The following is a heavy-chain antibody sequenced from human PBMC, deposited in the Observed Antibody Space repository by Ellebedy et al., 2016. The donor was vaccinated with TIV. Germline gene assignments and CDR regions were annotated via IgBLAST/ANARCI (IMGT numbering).Heavy chain of an antibody. V-gene: IGHV3-30-3*01. CDR1: GFTFSSYA. CDR3: ARDRCEGSTSCYALAY. J-gene: IGHJ4*02. Sequence: PGGSLRLSCAASGFTFSSYAMHWVRQAPGKGLEWVAVISYDGSNKYYADSVKGRFTISRDNSKNTLYLQMNSLRAEDTAVYYCARDRCEGSTSCYALAYWGQGTLVTVSS. CDR2: ISYDGSNK. D-gene: IGHD2-2*01.